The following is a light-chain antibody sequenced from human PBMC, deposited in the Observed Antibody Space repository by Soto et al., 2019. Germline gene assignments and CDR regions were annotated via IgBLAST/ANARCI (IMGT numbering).Light chain of an antibody. CDR3: QPYYATPLT. J-gene: IGKJ4*01. CDR2: WAS. CDR1: QSVLYTCHNKNY. Sequence: DLVMTQSQDSLAVSLRERATINCKSSQSVLYTCHNKNYFTWYQPKPEQPPKVLKYWASTWESGVPDRFTGRGARTAFTLTINSLQAEGVAVYFCQPYYATPLTFVVGTKVEIK. V-gene: IGKV4-1*01.